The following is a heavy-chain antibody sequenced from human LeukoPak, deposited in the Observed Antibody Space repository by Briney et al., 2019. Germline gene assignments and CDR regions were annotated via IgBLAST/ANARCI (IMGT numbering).Heavy chain of an antibody. Sequence: GGSLRLSCAASGFTFSGSAMHWVRQASGKGLEWVGRIRSKANSYATAYAASVKGRFTISRDDSKNTAYLQMNSLKTEDTAVYYCTRRYCSGGSCSAAFDIWGQGTMVTVSS. V-gene: IGHV3-73*01. CDR2: IRSKANSYAT. J-gene: IGHJ3*02. CDR3: TRRYCSGGSCSAAFDI. CDR1: GFTFSGSA. D-gene: IGHD2-15*01.